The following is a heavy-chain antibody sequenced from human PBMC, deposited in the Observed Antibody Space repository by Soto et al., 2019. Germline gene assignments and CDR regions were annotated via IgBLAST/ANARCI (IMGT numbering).Heavy chain of an antibody. V-gene: IGHV1-8*01. CDR1: GYTFTSYD. CDR2: MNPNSGNT. Sequence: GASVKVSCKASGYTFTSYDINWVRQATGQGLEWMGWMNPNSGNTGYAQKFQGRVTMTRNTSISTAYMELSSLRSEDTAVYYCARGPSSSVWFDPWGQGTLVTVSS. CDR3: ARGPSSSVWFDP. J-gene: IGHJ5*02. D-gene: IGHD6-6*01.